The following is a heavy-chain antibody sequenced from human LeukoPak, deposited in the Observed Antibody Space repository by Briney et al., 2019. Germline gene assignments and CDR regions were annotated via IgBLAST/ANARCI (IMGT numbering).Heavy chain of an antibody. J-gene: IGHJ4*02. D-gene: IGHD6-13*01. Sequence: PGGSLRLSCAASGFTFSSYAMSWVRQAPGKGLEYVSAISSNGGSTYYADSVKGRFTISRDNSKNTLYLQMSSLRAEDTAVYYCVKPRGYSSSWYYFDYWGQGTLVTVSS. V-gene: IGHV3-64D*06. CDR3: VKPRGYSSSWYYFDY. CDR2: ISSNGGST. CDR1: GFTFSSYA.